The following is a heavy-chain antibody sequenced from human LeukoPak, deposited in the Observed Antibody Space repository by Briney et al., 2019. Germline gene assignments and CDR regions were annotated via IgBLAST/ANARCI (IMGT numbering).Heavy chain of an antibody. CDR1: GSSFPNYW. V-gene: IGHV5-51*01. CDR3: ARPKTLGGYNYEFEF. D-gene: IGHD5-18*01. CDR2: FYPATSDT. Sequence: GESLKISCQGSGSSFPNYWIGWVRQLPGKGLEWIGIFYPATSDTTYSPSFQGQVTISADKSSSTAYLQWSSLKASDTAIYYCARPKTLGGYNYEFEFWGQGTLVTVSS. J-gene: IGHJ4*02.